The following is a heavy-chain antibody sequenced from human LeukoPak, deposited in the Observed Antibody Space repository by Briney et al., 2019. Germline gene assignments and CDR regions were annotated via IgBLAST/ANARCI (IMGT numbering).Heavy chain of an antibody. V-gene: IGHV4-59*08. CDR2: IYYSGST. CDR3: ARTAGVAVAGSRQYFDY. CDR1: GGSINSYY. J-gene: IGHJ4*02. Sequence: PSETLSLTCTVSGGSINSYYWSWIRQPPGKGLEWIGYIYYSGSTNYNPSLKSRVTISVDTSKNQFSLKMSSVTAADTAVYYCARTAGVAVAGSRQYFDYWGQGTLVTVSS. D-gene: IGHD6-19*01.